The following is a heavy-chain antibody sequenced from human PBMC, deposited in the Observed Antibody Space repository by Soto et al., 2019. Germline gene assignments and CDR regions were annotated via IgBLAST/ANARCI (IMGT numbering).Heavy chain of an antibody. CDR2: IEPSDSYT. CDR1: GYSFTSYW. CDR3: AREVKTYYYDTSGYYPQYYFDY. D-gene: IGHD3-22*01. V-gene: IGHV5-10-1*03. J-gene: IGHJ4*02. Sequence: EVQLVQSGAEVKKPGESLRISCKGSGYSFTSYWISWVRQMPGKGLEWMGRIEPSDSYTNYSPSFQGHVTISADKSISTAYLQWSSLKASDTAMYYCAREVKTYYYDTSGYYPQYYFDYWGQGTLVTVSS.